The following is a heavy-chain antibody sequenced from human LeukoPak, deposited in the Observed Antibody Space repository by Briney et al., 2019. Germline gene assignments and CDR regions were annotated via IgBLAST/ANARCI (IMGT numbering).Heavy chain of an antibody. CDR3: ARYYGSGSFDY. CDR1: GFSLSNARMG. J-gene: IGHJ4*02. V-gene: IGHV2-26*01. D-gene: IGHD3-10*01. CDR2: IFSNDER. Sequence: ESGPTLVNPTETLTLTCTVSGFSLSNARMGVSWIRQPPGKALEWLAHIFSNDERSYSTSLKSRLTISKDTSKSQVVLTMTNMDPVDTATYYCARYYGSGSFDYWGQGTLVTVSS.